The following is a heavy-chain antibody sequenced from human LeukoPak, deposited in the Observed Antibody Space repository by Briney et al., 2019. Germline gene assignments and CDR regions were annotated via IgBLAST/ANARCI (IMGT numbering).Heavy chain of an antibody. D-gene: IGHD2-2*01. V-gene: IGHV3-7*01. CDR1: GFTFSSYR. CDR3: ARAGYCTSNSCYSPNFYYMDV. Sequence: GGSLRLSCAASGFTFSSYRMSWVRQAPGKGLEWVANIKEDANEEYYVDSVRGRFIISRDNAKNSLFLQMYSLRADDMAVYYCARAGYCTSNSCYSPNFYYMDVWGKGTTVAVSS. CDR2: IKEDANEE. J-gene: IGHJ6*03.